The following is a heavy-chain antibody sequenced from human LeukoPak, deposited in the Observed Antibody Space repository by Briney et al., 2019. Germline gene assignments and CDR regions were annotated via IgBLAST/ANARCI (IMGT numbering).Heavy chain of an antibody. CDR3: ATKADSSGYYPMDY. Sequence: PGGSLRLSCAASGFTFSTHAMSWVRQAPGKGLERVSVISGSGGSTYYADSVRGRFTISRDNSKNTLYLQMNGLRAEDTAVYYCATKADSSGYYPMDYWGQGTLVTVSS. CDR1: GFTFSTHA. J-gene: IGHJ4*02. V-gene: IGHV3-23*01. D-gene: IGHD3-22*01. CDR2: ISGSGGST.